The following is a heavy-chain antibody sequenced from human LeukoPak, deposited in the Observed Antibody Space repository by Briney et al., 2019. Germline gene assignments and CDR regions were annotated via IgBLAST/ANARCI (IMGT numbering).Heavy chain of an antibody. CDR2: ISTGTYI. D-gene: IGHD5-18*01. J-gene: IGHJ4*02. V-gene: IGHV3-23*01. CDR1: GFTFSGFE. Sequence: GSLRLSCVASGFTFSGFEMNWVRQAPGKGLEWISHISTGTYIAYADSVKGRFTISRDNSKNTVYPQVRSLRAEDTAVYYCAKDLGWIQFGYWGQGALVTVSS. CDR3: AKDLGWIQFGY.